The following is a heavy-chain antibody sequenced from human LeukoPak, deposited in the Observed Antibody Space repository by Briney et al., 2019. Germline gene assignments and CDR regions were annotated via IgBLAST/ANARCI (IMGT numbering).Heavy chain of an antibody. D-gene: IGHD1-7*01. CDR1: GFTFSGSA. CDR2: ISSDGSNK. J-gene: IGHJ6*03. Sequence: GGSLRLSCAASGFTFSGSAMHWVRQAPGKGLEWVAVISSDGSNKYYADSVKGQFTISRDNSNNTLYLQMNSLRPEDTAVYYCSRGAGTTVYYMDVWGKGTTVTVSS. V-gene: IGHV3-30*01. CDR3: SRGAGTTVYYMDV.